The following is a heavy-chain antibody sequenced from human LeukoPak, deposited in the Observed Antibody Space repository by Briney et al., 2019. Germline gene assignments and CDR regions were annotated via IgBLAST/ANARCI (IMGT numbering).Heavy chain of an antibody. CDR2: ISAYNGNT. Sequence: ASVKVSRKASGYTFTGYYMHWVRQAPGQGLEWMGWISAYNGNTNYAQKLQGRVTMTTDTSTSTAYMELRSLRSDDTAVYYCARDAYSSGYFDYWGQGTLVTVSS. J-gene: IGHJ4*02. CDR3: ARDAYSSGYFDY. V-gene: IGHV1-18*04. D-gene: IGHD6-25*01. CDR1: GYTFTGYY.